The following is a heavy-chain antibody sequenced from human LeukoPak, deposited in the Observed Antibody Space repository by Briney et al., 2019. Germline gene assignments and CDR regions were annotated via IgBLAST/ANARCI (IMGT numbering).Heavy chain of an antibody. CDR2: ISAYNGNT. CDR3: ASHYYDSSGYPEPYDY. CDR1: GYTFTSYG. J-gene: IGHJ4*02. V-gene: IGHV1-18*01. D-gene: IGHD3-22*01. Sequence: GASVKVSCKASGYTFTSYGISWVRQAPRQGLEWMGWISAYNGNTNYAQKLQGRVTMTTDTFTSTAYMELSRLRSDDTAVYYCASHYYDSSGYPEPYDYWGQGTLVTVSS.